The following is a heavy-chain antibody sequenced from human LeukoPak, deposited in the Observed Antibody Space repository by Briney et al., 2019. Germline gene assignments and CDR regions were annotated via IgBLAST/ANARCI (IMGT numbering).Heavy chain of an antibody. V-gene: IGHV1-69*13. J-gene: IGHJ5*02. D-gene: IGHD1-7*01. CDR2: IIPIFGTA. CDR3: ARDNYAGANWFDP. CDR1: GGTFSSYA. Sequence: GASGKVSCKASGGTFSSYAISWVRQAPGQGLEWRGGIIPIFGTANYAQKFQGRVTITPDESTGTGYMALSSLRSEDTAVYYCARDNYAGANWFDPWGQGTLVTVSS.